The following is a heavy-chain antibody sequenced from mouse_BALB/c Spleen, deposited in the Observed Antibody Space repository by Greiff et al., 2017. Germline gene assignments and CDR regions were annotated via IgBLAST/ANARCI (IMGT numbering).Heavy chain of an antibody. Sequence: QVQLKQSGAELVKPGASVKLSCKTSGYTFTSYWIQWVKQRPGQGLGWIGEIFPGTGTTYYNEKFKGKATLTIDTSSSTAYMQLSSLTSEDSAVYFCARLGTGGDAMDYWGQGTSVTVSS. CDR3: ARLGTGGDAMDY. V-gene: IGHV1S132*01. J-gene: IGHJ4*01. CDR1: GYTFTSYW. D-gene: IGHD1-1*02. CDR2: IFPGTGTT.